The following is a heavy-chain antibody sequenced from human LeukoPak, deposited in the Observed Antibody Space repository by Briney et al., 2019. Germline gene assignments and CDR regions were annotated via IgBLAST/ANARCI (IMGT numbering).Heavy chain of an antibody. J-gene: IGHJ3*02. Sequence: SETPSLTCTVSGGSISSYYWSWIRQPPGKGLEWVGYIYYSGSTNYNPSRKSRVTISVDTSKNQFSLKLRSVTAADTAVYYCARDPRRDGYSDSFDIWGQGTMVTVSS. V-gene: IGHV4-59*01. CDR1: GGSISSYY. D-gene: IGHD5-24*01. CDR3: ARDPRRDGYSDSFDI. CDR2: IYYSGST.